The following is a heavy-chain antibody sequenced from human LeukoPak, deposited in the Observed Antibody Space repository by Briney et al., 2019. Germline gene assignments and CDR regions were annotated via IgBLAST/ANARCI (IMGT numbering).Heavy chain of an antibody. J-gene: IGHJ3*01. CDR2: IYPGDSGP. CDR1: GYSFTSYC. D-gene: IGHD1-26*01. V-gene: IGHV5-51*01. Sequence: GESLKISCKVSGYSFTSYCIGWVRQMPGKGLEWMGFIYPGDSGPTYSPSFQGQVTISVDKSINTAYLQWSSLQASDTAMYYCGMSGDRVPLQDDVFDVWGQGTIVTVST. CDR3: GMSGDRVPLQDDVFDV.